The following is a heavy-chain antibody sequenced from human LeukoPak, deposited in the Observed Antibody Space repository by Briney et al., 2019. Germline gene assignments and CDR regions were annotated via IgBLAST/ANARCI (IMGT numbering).Heavy chain of an antibody. Sequence: SETLSLTCAVYGGSFSGYYWSRIRQPPGKGLEWIGEINHSGSTNYNPSLKSRVTISVDTSKNQFSLKLSSVTAADTAVYYCARGGIVGATTFDFDYWGQGTLVTVSS. J-gene: IGHJ4*02. CDR3: ARGGIVGATTFDFDY. V-gene: IGHV4-34*01. CDR2: INHSGST. D-gene: IGHD1-26*01. CDR1: GGSFSGYY.